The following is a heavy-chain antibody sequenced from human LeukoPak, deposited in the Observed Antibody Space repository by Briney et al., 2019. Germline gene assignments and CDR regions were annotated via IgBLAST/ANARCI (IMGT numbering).Heavy chain of an antibody. V-gene: IGHV3-23*01. CDR2: ISGSGGST. D-gene: IGHD1-26*01. J-gene: IGHJ4*02. CDR3: AKDMEGGGGSSTFDY. Sequence: GGSLRLSCAASGFTFSSYAMSWVRQAPGKGLEWVSAISGSGGSTYYADSVKGRFTISRDNSKNTLYLQMNSLRAEDTAVYYCAKDMEGGGGSSTFDYWGQGTLVTVSS. CDR1: GFTFSSYA.